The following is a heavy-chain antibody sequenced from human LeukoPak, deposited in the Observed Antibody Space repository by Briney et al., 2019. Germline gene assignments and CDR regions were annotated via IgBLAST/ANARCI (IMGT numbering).Heavy chain of an antibody. Sequence: GGSLRLSCAASGFTFSIHGMNWVRQAPGKGLEWVSGSPGADSTYAEAVKGRFTISRDNSKNTLYLQINTLRAEDTAIYYCAKDCGWLHFCSWGQGTLVTVSS. J-gene: IGHJ5*02. V-gene: IGHV3-23*01. CDR2: SPGADST. D-gene: IGHD5-24*01. CDR1: GFTFSIHG. CDR3: AKDCGWLHFCS.